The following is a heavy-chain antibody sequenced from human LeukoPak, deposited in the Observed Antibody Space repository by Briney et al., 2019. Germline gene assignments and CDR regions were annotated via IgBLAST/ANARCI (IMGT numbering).Heavy chain of an antibody. CDR1: GFIFSNYE. J-gene: IGHJ4*02. Sequence: QPRGSLRLSCAGSGFIFSNYEMNWVRQAPGKGLEWVSYISSTGSDIYYADSVKGRFTITRDNAENSLYLQMNSLRAEDTAVYYCARDLPTGTYRAYFDNWGQGTLVTVSS. D-gene: IGHD1-26*01. CDR2: ISSTGSDI. V-gene: IGHV3-48*03. CDR3: ARDLPTGTYRAYFDN.